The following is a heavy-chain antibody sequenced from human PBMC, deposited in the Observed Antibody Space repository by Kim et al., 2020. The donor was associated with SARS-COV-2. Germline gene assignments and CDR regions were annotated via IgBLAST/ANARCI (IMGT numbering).Heavy chain of an antibody. J-gene: IGHJ5*02. CDR3: ARTYYYYGSGRGQYNWFDP. Sequence: SETLSLTCAVYGGSFSGYYWSWIRQPPGKGLEWIGEINHSGSTNYNPSLKSRVTISVDTSKNQFSLKLSSVTAADTAIYYCARTYYYYGSGRGQYNWFDPWGQGTLVTVSS. CDR1: GGSFSGYY. V-gene: IGHV4-34*01. D-gene: IGHD3-10*01. CDR2: INHSGST.